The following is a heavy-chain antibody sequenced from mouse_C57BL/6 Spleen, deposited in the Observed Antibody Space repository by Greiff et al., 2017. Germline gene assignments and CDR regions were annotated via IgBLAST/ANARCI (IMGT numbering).Heavy chain of an antibody. CDR2: IYPGSGST. V-gene: IGHV1-55*01. CDR3: ARFTTVVDWYFDV. Sequence: QVQLQQPGAELVKPGASVQMSCKASGYTFTSYWITWVKQRPGQGLEWIGDIYPGSGSTNYNEKFKSKATLTVDTSSSTAYMQLSSLTSEDSAVYYCARFTTVVDWYFDVWGTGTTVTVSS. J-gene: IGHJ1*03. D-gene: IGHD1-1*01. CDR1: GYTFTSYW.